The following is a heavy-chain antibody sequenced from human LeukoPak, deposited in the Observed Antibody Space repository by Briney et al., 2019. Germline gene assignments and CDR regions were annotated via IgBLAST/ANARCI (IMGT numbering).Heavy chain of an antibody. D-gene: IGHD1-26*01. J-gene: IGHJ4*02. CDR2: INAGNGNT. CDR1: GYTFTSYA. Sequence: GASVKVSCKASGYTFTSYAMHWVRQAPGQRLEWMGWINAGNGNTKYSQKFQGRVTITRDTSASTAYMELSSLRSEDTAVYYCARGGPVGATPFDYWGQGTLVTVSS. CDR3: ARGGPVGATPFDY. V-gene: IGHV1-3*01.